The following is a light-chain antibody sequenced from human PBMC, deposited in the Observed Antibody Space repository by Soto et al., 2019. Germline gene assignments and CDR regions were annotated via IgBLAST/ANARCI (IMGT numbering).Light chain of an antibody. V-gene: IGKV3-15*01. CDR2: AAS. Sequence: EIVLTQSPATLSLSPGERATLSCRASRSFASSYLAWYQHKPGQAPRLLIYAASTRATGIPARFSGTRSGTEFTLTISSLQSEDFAVYYCQQYHNWPSFTFGPGTKVDIK. CDR1: RSFASSY. J-gene: IGKJ3*01. CDR3: QQYHNWPSFT.